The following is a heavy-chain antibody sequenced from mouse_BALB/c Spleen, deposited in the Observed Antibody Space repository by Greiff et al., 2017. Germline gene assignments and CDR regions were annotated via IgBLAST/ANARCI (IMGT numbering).Heavy chain of an antibody. CDR3: ARWVTTVVATRFDY. CDR2: ISYSGST. CDR1: GYSITSDYA. J-gene: IGHJ2*01. Sequence: EVQLVESGPGLVKPSQSLSLTCTVTGYSITSDYAWNWIRQFPGNKLEWMGYISYSGSTSYNPSLKSRISITRDTSKNQFFLQLNSVTTEDTATYYCARWVTTVVATRFDYWGQGTTLTVSS. D-gene: IGHD1-1*01. V-gene: IGHV3-2*02.